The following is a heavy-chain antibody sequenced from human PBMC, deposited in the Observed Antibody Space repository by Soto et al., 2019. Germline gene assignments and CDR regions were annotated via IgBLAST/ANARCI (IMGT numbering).Heavy chain of an antibody. V-gene: IGHV4-4*02. CDR3: ARKDAGSRLGYYNPTDV. CDR2: IHPGGST. Sequence: SETLSLTCAVSGVSISSNNWWSWVRQSPQKGLEWIGEIHPGGSTNNNPSLKSRVTISVDKSKNEFSLKLSSVTAADTAVYYCARKDAGSRLGYYNPTDVWGQGTTVTVSS. CDR1: GVSISSNNW. D-gene: IGHD3-10*01. J-gene: IGHJ6*02.